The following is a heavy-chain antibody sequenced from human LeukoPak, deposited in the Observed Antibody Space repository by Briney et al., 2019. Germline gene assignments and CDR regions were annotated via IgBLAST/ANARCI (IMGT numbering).Heavy chain of an antibody. J-gene: IGHJ3*02. CDR2: IYHSGST. D-gene: IGHD3-10*01. V-gene: IGHV4-30-2*01. CDR3: AAWFASIGGFDI. CDR1: GGSITSGSYY. Sequence: SETLSLTCTVSGGSITSGSYYWGWIRQPPGKGLEWIGYIYHSGSTYYNPSLKSRVTISVDRSKSQFSLRLSSVTAADTAVYYCAAWFASIGGFDIWGQGTMVTVSS.